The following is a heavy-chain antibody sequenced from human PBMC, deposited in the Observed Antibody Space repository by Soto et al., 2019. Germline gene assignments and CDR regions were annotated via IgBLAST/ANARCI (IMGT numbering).Heavy chain of an antibody. Sequence: GESLKISCKGSGYSFTSYWIGWVRQMPGKGLEWMGIIYPGDSDTRYSPSFQGQVTISADKSISTAYLQWSSLKASDTAMYYCARGFHNYDSSGYYSARYYGMDVWGQGTTVTVSS. CDR1: GYSFTSYW. J-gene: IGHJ6*02. D-gene: IGHD3-22*01. CDR3: ARGFHNYDSSGYYSARYYGMDV. V-gene: IGHV5-51*01. CDR2: IYPGDSDT.